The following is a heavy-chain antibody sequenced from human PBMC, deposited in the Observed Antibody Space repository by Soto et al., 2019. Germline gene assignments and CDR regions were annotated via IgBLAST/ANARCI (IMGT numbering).Heavy chain of an antibody. CDR2: IIPIFGTA. CDR1: GGTLSSYS. V-gene: IGHV1-69*01. CDR3: AGVSSIAARVHV. D-gene: IGHD6-6*01. Sequence: ASVEVSCKAFGGTLSSYSISWVGQAPGQGLEWMGGIIPIFGTANYAQKFQGRVTITADESTSTAYMELSSLRSEDTAVYYCAGVSSIAARVHVWGQGTTVTVS. J-gene: IGHJ6*02.